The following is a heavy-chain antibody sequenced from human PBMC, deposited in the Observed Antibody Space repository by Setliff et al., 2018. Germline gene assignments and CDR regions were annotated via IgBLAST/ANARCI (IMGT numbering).Heavy chain of an antibody. V-gene: IGHV1-8*03. CDR1: GYTFISYG. D-gene: IGHD3-10*01. J-gene: IGHJ6*03. CDR2: MNPTSGNT. Sequence: ASVKVSCKTSGYTFISYGISWVRQAPGQGLEWMGWMNPTSGNTGYAQKFQGRVTITADESTSTAYMELSSLGSEDTAVYYCAGGQPLVRKYYYYMDVWGKGTTVTVSS. CDR3: AGGQPLVRKYYYYMDV.